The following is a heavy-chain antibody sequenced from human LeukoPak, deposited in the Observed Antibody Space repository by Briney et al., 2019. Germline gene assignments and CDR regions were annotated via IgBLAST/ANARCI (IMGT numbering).Heavy chain of an antibody. D-gene: IGHD4-11*01. CDR2: IIPIFGTA. CDR1: GYTFTSYG. V-gene: IGHV1-69*05. J-gene: IGHJ5*02. Sequence: ASVKVSCKASGYTFTSYGISWVRQAPGQGLEWMGRIIPIFGTANYAQKFQSRVTITTDESTSTAYMELSSLRSEDTAVYYCARDLVYSNYMNWFDPWGQGTLVTVSS. CDR3: ARDLVYSNYMNWFDP.